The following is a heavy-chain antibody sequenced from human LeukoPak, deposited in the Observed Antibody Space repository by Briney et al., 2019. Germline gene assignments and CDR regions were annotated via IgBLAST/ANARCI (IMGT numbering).Heavy chain of an antibody. CDR3: ARDPSNTSGWYIYFDY. CDR1: GYTFKTYA. Sequence: ASVKVSCRASGYTFKTYAISWVRQAPGQGLEWMGWISTYNGDTKYAQKFQGRVTMTTDTSTSTAYMELRSLRSDGTAVYYCARDPSNTSGWYIYFDYWGQGALVTVSS. V-gene: IGHV1-18*01. J-gene: IGHJ4*02. CDR2: ISTYNGDT. D-gene: IGHD6-19*01.